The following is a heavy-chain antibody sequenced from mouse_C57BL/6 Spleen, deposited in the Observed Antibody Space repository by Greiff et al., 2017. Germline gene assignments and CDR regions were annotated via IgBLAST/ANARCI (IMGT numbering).Heavy chain of an antibody. CDR3: AREGYDGYLFAY. CDR1: GYTFTSYW. J-gene: IGHJ3*01. Sequence: VQLQQPGAELVKPGASVKMSCKASGYTFTSYWITWVKQRPGQGLEWIGDIYPGSGSTNYNEKFKSKATLTVETSSSTAYMQLSSLTSEDSAVYYCAREGYDGYLFAYGGQGTLVTVSA. V-gene: IGHV1-55*01. CDR2: IYPGSGST. D-gene: IGHD2-3*01.